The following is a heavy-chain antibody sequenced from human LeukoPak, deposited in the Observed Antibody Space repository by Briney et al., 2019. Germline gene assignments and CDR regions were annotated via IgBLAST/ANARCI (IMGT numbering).Heavy chain of an antibody. CDR1: GFTFSDYA. Sequence: PGGSLRLSCAVSGFTFSDYAKHWVRQAPGKGLECVASIQSNGNEKYSSDSLKGRFTISRDNSKNTLYLQMNTVRPEDTAVFYCASGVTSWPQGPYYFDYWGPGSLITVSS. D-gene: IGHD2-2*01. J-gene: IGHJ4*02. CDR3: ASGVTSWPQGPYYFDY. CDR2: IQSNGNEK. V-gene: IGHV3-30*02.